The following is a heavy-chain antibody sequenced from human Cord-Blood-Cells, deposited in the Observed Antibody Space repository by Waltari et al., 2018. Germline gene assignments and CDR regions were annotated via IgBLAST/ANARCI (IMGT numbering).Heavy chain of an antibody. D-gene: IGHD3-3*01. CDR3: ASYDFYDDAFDI. Sequence: QLQLQESGPGLVKPSETLSLTCTVSGGSISSSSYYWGWIRQPPEKGLEWIGSIYYSGSTYYNPSLKSRVTISVDTSKNQFSLKLSSVTAADTAVYYCASYDFYDDAFDIWGQGTMVTVSS. J-gene: IGHJ3*02. CDR1: GGSISSSSYY. CDR2: IYYSGST. V-gene: IGHV4-39*01.